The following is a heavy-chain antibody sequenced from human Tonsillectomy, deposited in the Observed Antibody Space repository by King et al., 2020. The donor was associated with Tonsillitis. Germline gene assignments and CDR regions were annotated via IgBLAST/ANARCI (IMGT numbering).Heavy chain of an antibody. V-gene: IGHV3-23*01. D-gene: IGHD3-22*01. Sequence: ESGGGLVQPGGSLRLSCAASGFTFSSYAMSWVRQAPGKGLEWVSAISGSGGSTYYADSVKGRFTISRDNSKNMLYLQMNSLRAEDTAVYYCAKVHYYDSSGYYYFDYWGQGTLVTVSS. CDR2: ISGSGGST. J-gene: IGHJ4*02. CDR1: GFTFSSYA. CDR3: AKVHYYDSSGYYYFDY.